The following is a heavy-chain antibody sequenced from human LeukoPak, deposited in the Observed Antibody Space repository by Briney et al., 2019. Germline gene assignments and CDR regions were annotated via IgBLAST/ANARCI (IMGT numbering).Heavy chain of an antibody. V-gene: IGHV4-39*07. CDR1: AGSISSSSYY. Sequence: SETLSLTCTVSAGSISSSSYYCGWIRQPPGKGLEWIGRMYYSGSTYYNPSLKRRVTISVDTSKNQFSLKLSSVTAADTAVYYCARDPTYYDYVWGSYRFDAFDIWGQGTMVTVSS. CDR3: ARDPTYYDYVWGSYRFDAFDI. J-gene: IGHJ3*02. D-gene: IGHD3-16*02. CDR2: MYYSGST.